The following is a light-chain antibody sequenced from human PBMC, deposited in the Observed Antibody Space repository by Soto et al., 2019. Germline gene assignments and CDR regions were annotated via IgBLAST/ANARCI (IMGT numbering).Light chain of an antibody. CDR2: KAS. J-gene: IGKJ1*01. CDR1: QTISSW. V-gene: IGKV1-5*03. CDR3: QHYNSYSEA. Sequence: DIQMTQSPSTLSVSVGDGVTVTCRASQTISSWLAWYQQKPGKAPKLLIYKASTLKSGVPSRFSGSGSGTEFTLTISSLQPDDFATYYCQHYNSYSEAFGQGTKVDI.